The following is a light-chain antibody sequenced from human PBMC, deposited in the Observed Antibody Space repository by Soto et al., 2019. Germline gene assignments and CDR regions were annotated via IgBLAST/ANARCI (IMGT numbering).Light chain of an antibody. V-gene: IGKV1-9*01. J-gene: IGKJ5*01. CDR3: KQLNTLPFT. Sequence: DIQFPQSPSLLSASVGDRVTITCRASHDISTYLAWYQQKPGKAPKLMIYEASTLQSGVQSRFSGSGSGTEFTLTIRGLLPEDFATYHCKQLNTLPFTVGQGTRLEIK. CDR1: HDISTY. CDR2: EAS.